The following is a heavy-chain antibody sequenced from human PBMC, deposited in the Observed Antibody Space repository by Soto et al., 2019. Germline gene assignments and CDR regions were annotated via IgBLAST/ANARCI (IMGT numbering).Heavy chain of an antibody. J-gene: IGHJ6*02. CDR2: IYYSGST. CDR3: VVFLVVLDYGMDV. Sequence: SETLSLTCTVSGGSISSSSYYWGWIRQPPGKGLEWIGSIYYSGSTYYNPSLKSRVTISVDTSKNQFSLKLSSVTAADTAVYYCVVFLVVLDYGMDVWGQGTTVTVSS. V-gene: IGHV4-39*01. D-gene: IGHD2-8*02. CDR1: GGSISSSSYY.